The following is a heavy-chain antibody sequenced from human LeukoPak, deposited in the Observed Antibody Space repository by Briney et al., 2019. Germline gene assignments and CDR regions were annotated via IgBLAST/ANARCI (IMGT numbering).Heavy chain of an antibody. CDR3: TRVPGLDENYFDY. V-gene: IGHV4-34*01. Sequence: SETLSLACAVYGGSFSGYYWSWIRQPPGKGLEWIGEINHSGSTNYNPSLKSRVTISADTSKNHFSLQLNSVTPEDTAVYYCTRVPGLDENYFDYWGQGTLVTVSS. CDR2: INHSGST. J-gene: IGHJ4*02. CDR1: GGSFSGYY.